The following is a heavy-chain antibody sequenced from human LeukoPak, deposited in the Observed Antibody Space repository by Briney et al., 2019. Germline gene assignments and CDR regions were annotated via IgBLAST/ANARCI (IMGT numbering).Heavy chain of an antibody. CDR1: GYTFTSYY. CDR3: AREYYYDFWSGYSDAFDI. Sequence: GASVRVSCKASGYTFTSYYMHWVRQAPGQGLEWMGIINPSGGSTSYAQKFQGRVTMTRDTSISTAYMELSRLRSDDTAVYYCAREYYYDFWSGYSDAFDIWGQGTMVTVSS. V-gene: IGHV1-46*01. D-gene: IGHD3-3*01. J-gene: IGHJ3*02. CDR2: INPSGGST.